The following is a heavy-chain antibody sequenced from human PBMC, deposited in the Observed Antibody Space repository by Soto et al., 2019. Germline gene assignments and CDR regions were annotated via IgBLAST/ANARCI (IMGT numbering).Heavy chain of an antibody. Sequence: GGSLRLSCAASGFTFSSYSMNWVRQAPGKGLEWVSSISSSSSYIYYADSVKGRFTISRDNAKNSLYLQMNSLRAEDTAVYYCAGSSTSWGWFDPWGQGTLVTVSS. D-gene: IGHD3-16*01. CDR1: GFTFSSYS. J-gene: IGHJ5*02. V-gene: IGHV3-21*01. CDR3: AGSSTSWGWFDP. CDR2: ISSSSSYI.